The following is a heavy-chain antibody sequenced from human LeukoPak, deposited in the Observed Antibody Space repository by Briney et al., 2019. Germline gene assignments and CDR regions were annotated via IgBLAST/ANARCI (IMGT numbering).Heavy chain of an antibody. Sequence: GGSLRLSCAASGFTVSSNYMSWVRQAPGKGLEWVSVIYSGSSTYYADSVKGRFTISRDNSKNTLYLQMNSLRAEDTAVYYCAREQWEPGAFDIWGQGTMVTVSS. CDR1: GFTVSSNY. V-gene: IGHV3-53*01. D-gene: IGHD1-26*01. CDR2: IYSGSST. CDR3: AREQWEPGAFDI. J-gene: IGHJ3*02.